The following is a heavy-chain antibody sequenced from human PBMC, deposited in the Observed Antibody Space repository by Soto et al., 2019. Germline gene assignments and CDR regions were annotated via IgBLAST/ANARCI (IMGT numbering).Heavy chain of an antibody. CDR1: GFTFSRYP. CDR3: VRGERAGYNNVLY. D-gene: IGHD1-1*01. CDR2: ISYDGSET. Sequence: VQLVESGGGVVQPGRSLRLSCAASGFTFSRYPMHWARQAPGKGLEWVAVISYDGSETYYAYSVKGRHTISRDDSNSALYLQMNGLTPADTAGDYCVRGERAGYNNVLYWGQGTLVIVSS. J-gene: IGHJ4*02. V-gene: IGHV3-30*04.